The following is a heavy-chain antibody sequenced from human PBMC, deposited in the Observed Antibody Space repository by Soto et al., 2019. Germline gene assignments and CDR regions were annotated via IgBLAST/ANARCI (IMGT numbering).Heavy chain of an antibody. V-gene: IGHV1-24*01. Sequence: GASVKVSCKISGHTLTEFSIHWVRQAPGKGLEWMGGFDPEGGEAIYAQKWHGRVTVTEDTVTDTAYMDLSSLRSEDTAVYYCARDTREITRVRGVIPYYVYHMDVWGQGTTVTVSS. J-gene: IGHJ6*02. D-gene: IGHD3-10*01. CDR1: GHTLTEFS. CDR3: ARDTREITRVRGVIPYYVYHMDV. CDR2: FDPEGGEA.